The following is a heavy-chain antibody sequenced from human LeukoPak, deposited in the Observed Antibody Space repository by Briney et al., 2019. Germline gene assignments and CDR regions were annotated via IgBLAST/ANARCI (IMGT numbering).Heavy chain of an antibody. V-gene: IGHV3-23*01. Sequence: QAGGSLRLSCAASGFTFSSYGMHWVRQAPGKGLEWVSAISGSGDKTYYVDSVRGRFSISRDNSKNTLYLHMNSLRAEDTAVFYCTKTLYASASHAPDYWGQGILVSVSS. D-gene: IGHD3-10*01. CDR3: TKTLYASASHAPDY. CDR2: ISGSGDKT. J-gene: IGHJ4*02. CDR1: GFTFSSYG.